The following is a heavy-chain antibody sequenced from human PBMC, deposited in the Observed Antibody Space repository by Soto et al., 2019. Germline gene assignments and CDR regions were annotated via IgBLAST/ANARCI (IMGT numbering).Heavy chain of an antibody. CDR3: AREWIEQQLVDY. Sequence: QVQVQESGPGLVNPSQALSLTCTVSGGSISSGGDYWSWIRQHPGKGLEWIGYIYYSGSTYYNPSLKSRVTISVDTSKNQFSLKLSSVTAADTAVYYCAREWIEQQLVDYWGQGTLVTVSS. J-gene: IGHJ4*02. V-gene: IGHV4-31*03. CDR2: IYYSGST. CDR1: GGSISSGGDY. D-gene: IGHD6-13*01.